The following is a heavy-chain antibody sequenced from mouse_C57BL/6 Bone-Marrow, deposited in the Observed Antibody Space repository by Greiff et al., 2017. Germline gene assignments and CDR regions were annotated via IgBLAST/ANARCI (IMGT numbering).Heavy chain of an antibody. Sequence: VQLQQPGAELVKPGASVKMSCKASGYTFTSYWITWVKQRPGQGLEWIGDIYPGSGSTNYNEKFKSKATLTVDTSSSTAYMQLSSLTSEDSAVYYCDRIDGYVAYYAMDYGGQGTSVTVTS. D-gene: IGHD2-2*01. J-gene: IGHJ4*01. CDR3: DRIDGYVAYYAMDY. CDR1: GYTFTSYW. V-gene: IGHV1-55*01. CDR2: IYPGSGST.